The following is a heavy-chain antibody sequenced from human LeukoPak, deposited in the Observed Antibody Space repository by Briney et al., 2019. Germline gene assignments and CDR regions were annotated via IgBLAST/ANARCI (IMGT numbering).Heavy chain of an antibody. V-gene: IGHV4-39*01. Sequence: SETLSLTCTVSGGSISSSSYYWGWIRQPPGKGLEWIGSIYYSGSTYYNPSLKSRVTISVDTSKNQFSLKLSSVTAADTAVYYCARHFEGYDTLGPIASGDFDYWGQGTLVTVSS. D-gene: IGHD2-21*01. CDR3: ARHFEGYDTLGPIASGDFDY. J-gene: IGHJ4*02. CDR1: GGSISSSSYY. CDR2: IYYSGST.